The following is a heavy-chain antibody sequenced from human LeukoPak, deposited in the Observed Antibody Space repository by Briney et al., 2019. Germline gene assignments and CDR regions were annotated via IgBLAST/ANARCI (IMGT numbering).Heavy chain of an antibody. CDR1: GGSFSGFY. CDR3: ARHVRKRGIAVAGTPGWFDP. V-gene: IGHV4-34*01. CDR2: INYTGST. Sequence: SDTLSLTCAVYGGSFSGFYWSWIRHVPGKGLEWIGEINYTGSTSYNPSLKSRVTISVDTSKNQFSLKLSSVTAADTAVYYCARHVRKRGIAVAGTPGWFDPWGQGTLVTVSS. D-gene: IGHD6-19*01. J-gene: IGHJ5*02.